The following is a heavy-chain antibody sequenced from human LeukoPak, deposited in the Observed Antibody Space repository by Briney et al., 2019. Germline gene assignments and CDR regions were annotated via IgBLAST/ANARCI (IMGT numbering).Heavy chain of an antibody. CDR3: AKDGGSGSYPNWFDP. D-gene: IGHD3-10*01. CDR1: GFTFSSYW. V-gene: IGHV3-7*03. CDR2: IKQDGSEK. J-gene: IGHJ5*02. Sequence: PGGSLRLSCAASGFTFSSYWMSWVRQAPGKGLEWVANIKQDGSEKYYVDSVKGRFTISRDNAKNSLYLQMNSLRAEDTALYYCAKDGGSGSYPNWFDPWGQGTLVTVSS.